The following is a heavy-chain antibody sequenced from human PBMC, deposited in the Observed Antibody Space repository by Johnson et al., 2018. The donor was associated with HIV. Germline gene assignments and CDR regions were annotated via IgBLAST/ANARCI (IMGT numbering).Heavy chain of an antibody. J-gene: IGHJ3*01. CDR3: AKDNVVGALTIWGNRAFDS. Sequence: VPLVESGGGWVQPGRSLRVSCAASGFTFDEYVIHWVRQAPGKGLEWVSGISWKSGHTGYADSVTGRFTISRDNAKNFVHLQMNSLRADDTALYYCAKDNVVGALTIWGNRAFDSWGQGTMVTVSS. D-gene: IGHD1-26*01. CDR2: ISWKSGHT. CDR1: GFTFDEYV. V-gene: IGHV3-9*01.